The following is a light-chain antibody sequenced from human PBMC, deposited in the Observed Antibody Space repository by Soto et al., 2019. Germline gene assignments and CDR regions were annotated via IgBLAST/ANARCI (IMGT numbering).Light chain of an antibody. Sequence: EIVLTQSPATLSLSPGERATLSCRASQSLSRSLAWYQQKPGQAPRLLIYDASNRATGIPARFSGSGSGTDFTLTISSLDHEDFAVYYCQHRANWPLTFGGGTKVEIK. CDR2: DAS. CDR3: QHRANWPLT. J-gene: IGKJ4*01. CDR1: QSLSRS. V-gene: IGKV3-11*01.